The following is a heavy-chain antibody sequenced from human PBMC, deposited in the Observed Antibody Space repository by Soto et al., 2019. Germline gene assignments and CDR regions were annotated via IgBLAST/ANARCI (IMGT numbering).Heavy chain of an antibody. CDR3: ASIVAGTNRTDY. D-gene: IGHD5-12*01. CDR1: GGTFSIYA. Sequence: SVKVSCKASGGTFSIYAISWVRQAPGQGLEWMGGIIPIFGTANYAQKFQGRVTITADESTSTAYMELSSLRSEDTAVYYCASIVAGTNRTDYWGQGTLVTVSS. J-gene: IGHJ4*02. CDR2: IIPIFGTA. V-gene: IGHV1-69*13.